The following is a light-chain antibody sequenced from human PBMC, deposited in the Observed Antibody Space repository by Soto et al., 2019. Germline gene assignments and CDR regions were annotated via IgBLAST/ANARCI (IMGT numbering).Light chain of an antibody. V-gene: IGLV2-23*03. J-gene: IGLJ2*01. CDR3: CSYASGTTFSVV. CDR1: SSDVGSYNL. CDR2: EGT. Sequence: QSVLTQPASVSGSPGQSTTISCTGTSSDVGSYNLVSWYQQHPGKAPKLMIYEGTKRPSGVSNRFSGSKSGNTASLTISGLQAEDEADYYCCSYASGTTFSVVFGGGTKLTVL.